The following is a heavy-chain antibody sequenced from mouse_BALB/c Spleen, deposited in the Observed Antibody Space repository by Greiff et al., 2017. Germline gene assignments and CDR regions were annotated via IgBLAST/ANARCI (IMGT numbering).Heavy chain of an antibody. V-gene: IGHV1-80*01. CDR3: AFYDEAMDY. J-gene: IGHJ4*01. Sequence: VQLQQSGAELVRPGSSVKISCTASGYAFSSYWMNWVKQRPGQGLEWIGQIYPGDGDTNYTGKFKGKATLTADKSSSTAYMQLSSLTSEDSAVYFCAFYDEAMDYWGQGTSVTVAS. CDR1: GYAFSSYW. D-gene: IGHD2-12*01. CDR2: IYPGDGDT.